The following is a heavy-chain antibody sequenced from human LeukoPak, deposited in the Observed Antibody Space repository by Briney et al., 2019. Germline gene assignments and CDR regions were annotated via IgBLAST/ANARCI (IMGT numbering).Heavy chain of an antibody. V-gene: IGHV5-51*01. J-gene: IGHJ5*02. D-gene: IGHD2-15*01. CDR2: IYPADSDI. CDR1: GYSINNYW. CDR3: ARQEYCSGGSCYTWFDP. Sequence: GESLKISSKGSGYSINNYWIGWVRQMPGKGLEWMGIIYPADSDIRYSPSFQGQVTISADKSISTAYLQWSSLKASDTAMYYCARQEYCSGGSCYTWFDPWGQRTLVTVPS.